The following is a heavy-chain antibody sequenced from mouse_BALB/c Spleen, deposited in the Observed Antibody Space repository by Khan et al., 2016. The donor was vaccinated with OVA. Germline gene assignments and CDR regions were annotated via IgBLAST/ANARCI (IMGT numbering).Heavy chain of an antibody. CDR1: GFTFSTYA. CDR2: INSDGYYT. Sequence: EVELVESGGDLVKPGGSLRLSCAASGFTFSTYAMSWVRQPPDKRLEWVATINSDGYYTYYPDTVKGRFTIPRNNAENTLYLQMSSLKSEDTAEYYGASHLTGSWAYWGQGTLVTVSA. J-gene: IGHJ3*01. D-gene: IGHD4-1*01. V-gene: IGHV5-6*01. CDR3: ASHLTGSWAY.